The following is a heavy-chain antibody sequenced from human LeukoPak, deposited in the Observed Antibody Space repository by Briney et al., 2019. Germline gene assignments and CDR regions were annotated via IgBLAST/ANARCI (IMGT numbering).Heavy chain of an antibody. Sequence: GGSLRLSCAASGFTFSSYSMNWVRQAPGKGLDWVSYIRSSSTTIYSADSVKGRFTISRDNVKNSLYLQMNSLRDEDTAVYYCARASSAWYYFDSWGQGTLVTVSS. V-gene: IGHV3-48*02. CDR1: GFTFSSYS. J-gene: IGHJ4*02. CDR2: IRSSSTTI. D-gene: IGHD6-19*01. CDR3: ARASSAWYYFDS.